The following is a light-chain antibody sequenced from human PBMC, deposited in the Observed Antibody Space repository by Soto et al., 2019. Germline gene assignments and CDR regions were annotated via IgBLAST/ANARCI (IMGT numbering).Light chain of an antibody. J-gene: IGLJ2*01. CDR3: ETCDDSLNGVV. Sequence: QSVLTQPPSASGAPGQRVTISCSGSSSKIGSNTVNWYQQLPVTAPKLLISSNNQRPSGVPDRFSGSKSGTSASLAISGLQSEDEADYYCETCDDSLNGVVFGGGTKLTVL. CDR2: SNN. CDR1: SSKIGSNT. V-gene: IGLV1-44*01.